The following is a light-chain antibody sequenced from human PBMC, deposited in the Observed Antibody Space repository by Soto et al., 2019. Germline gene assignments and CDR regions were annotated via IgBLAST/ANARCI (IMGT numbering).Light chain of an antibody. CDR2: AAS. CDR3: QQTFGIFPWT. Sequence: DIQMTQSPASLSASVGDRVTITCLASQSVRDYLNWYQHKPGMAPQLLIYAASNLHSGVPSRFSGSGSGTDFTLTITSLQPEDFATYYCQQTFGIFPWTFGQGTKVDNK. CDR1: QSVRDY. J-gene: IGKJ1*01. V-gene: IGKV1-39*01.